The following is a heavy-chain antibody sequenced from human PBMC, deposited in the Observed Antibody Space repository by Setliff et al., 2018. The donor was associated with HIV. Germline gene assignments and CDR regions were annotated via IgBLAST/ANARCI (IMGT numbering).Heavy chain of an antibody. CDR2: RNHNSGNT. Sequence: ASVKVSCQASGYTFTTYDINWVRQATGQGLEWMGWRNHNSGNTGYAERFQGRVTMTRDTSISTVYMELTSLRSEDMAVYYCARGLRQNRSNSDVFDVWGQGTVVTVSS. CDR3: ARGLRQNRSNSDVFDV. D-gene: IGHD4-4*01. J-gene: IGHJ3*01. CDR1: GYTFTTYD. V-gene: IGHV1-8*02.